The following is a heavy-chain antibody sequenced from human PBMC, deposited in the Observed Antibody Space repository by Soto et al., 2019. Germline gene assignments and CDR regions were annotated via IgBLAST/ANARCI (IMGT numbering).Heavy chain of an antibody. D-gene: IGHD6-13*01. CDR3: ARYSNNWFQTEGMDV. J-gene: IGHJ6*02. V-gene: IGHV4-4*07. CDR1: VDSITTYY. CDR2: IDTSGNT. Sequence: SETLSLTCTVSVDSITTYYWSWIRQPAGKGLEWIGRIDTSGNTNYNPSLKSRVTMSVDTSKKQFSLKLTSVTAADTAVYYCARYSNNWFQTEGMDVWGQGATVTVSS.